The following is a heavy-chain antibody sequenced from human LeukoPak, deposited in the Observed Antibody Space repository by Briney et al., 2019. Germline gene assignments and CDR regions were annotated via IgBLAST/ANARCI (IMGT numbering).Heavy chain of an antibody. CDR1: GFTFGDYA. V-gene: IGHV3-7*01. CDR2: IKQDGSEK. J-gene: IGHJ6*03. D-gene: IGHD1-26*01. Sequence: QPGRSLRLSCTASGFTFGDYAMSWFRQAPGKGLEWVANIKQDGSEKYYVDSVKGRFTISRDNSKNTLYLQMNSLRAEDTAVYYCAKSAVGAGYYYYYMDVWGKGTTVTVSS. CDR3: AKSAVGAGYYYYYMDV.